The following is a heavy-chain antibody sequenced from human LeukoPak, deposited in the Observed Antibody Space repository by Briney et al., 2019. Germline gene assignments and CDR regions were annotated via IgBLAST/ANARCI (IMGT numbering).Heavy chain of an antibody. V-gene: IGHV1-18*01. CDR2: ISAYNGNT. J-gene: IGHJ4*02. CDR3: ARDGAPYDSSGYYYPVADH. D-gene: IGHD3-22*01. CDR1: GYTFTSYG. Sequence: ASVKVSCKASGYTFTSYGISWVRQAPGQGLEWMGWISAYNGNTNYAQKLQGRVTMTTDTSTSTAYMELRSLRSDDTAVYYCARDGAPYDSSGYYYPVADHWGQGTLVTVSS.